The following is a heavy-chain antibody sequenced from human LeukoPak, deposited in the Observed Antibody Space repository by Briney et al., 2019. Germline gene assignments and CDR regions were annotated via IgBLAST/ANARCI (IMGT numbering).Heavy chain of an antibody. J-gene: IGHJ3*02. D-gene: IGHD3-9*01. V-gene: IGHV3-30*02. CDR3: AKSRVLRYFDWLWSGDAFDI. CDR2: IRYNGNNQ. Sequence: PGGSLRLSCAASGFTFNNYGMHWVRQAPGKGLEWVAFIRYNGNNQYYADSVKGRFTISRDNSKNTLYLQMNSLRAEDTAVYYCAKSRVLRYFDWLWSGDAFDIWGQGTMVTVSS. CDR1: GFTFNNYG.